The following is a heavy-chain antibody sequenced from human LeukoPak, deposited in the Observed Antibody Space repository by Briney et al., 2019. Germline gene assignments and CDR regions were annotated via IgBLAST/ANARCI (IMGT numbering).Heavy chain of an antibody. Sequence: GGSLRLSCAASGFTFSSYAMSWGRQAPGKGLEWVSSISSSGDSTFYADSVKDRFTISRDNSKNTLYLQMSMLRAEDTDVYYCAKDRPNYHESNGHYYRRDGDYWGQGTLVTVSS. D-gene: IGHD3-22*01. CDR1: GFTFSSYA. J-gene: IGHJ4*02. V-gene: IGHV3-23*01. CDR2: ISSSGDST. CDR3: AKDRPNYHESNGHYYRRDGDY.